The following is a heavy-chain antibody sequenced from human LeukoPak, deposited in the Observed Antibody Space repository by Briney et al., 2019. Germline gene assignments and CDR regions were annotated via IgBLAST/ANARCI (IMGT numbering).Heavy chain of an antibody. CDR1: GFTFSSYA. CDR3: ARDGAAAGVYYFDY. V-gene: IGHV3-30-3*01. Sequence: GRSLRLSCAASGFTFSSYAMHWVRQAPGKGLEWVAVISYDGSNKYYADSVKGRFTISRDNSKNTLYLQMNSLRAEDTAVYYCARDGAAAGVYYFDYWGQGTLVTVSS. D-gene: IGHD6-13*01. CDR2: ISYDGSNK. J-gene: IGHJ4*02.